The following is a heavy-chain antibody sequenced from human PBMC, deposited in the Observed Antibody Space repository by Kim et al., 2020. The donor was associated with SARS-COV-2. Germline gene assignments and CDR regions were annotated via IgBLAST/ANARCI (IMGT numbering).Heavy chain of an antibody. CDR3: ARGYLSGPFDS. CDR2: GNKKGDNT. CDR1: GSSFDDYG. J-gene: IGHJ4*01. Sequence: GGSLRLSCAASGSSFDDYGMSWVRQAPGKGLEWVSGGNKKGDNTGYADSVKGRFTISRDNAKNSLYLQMNSLRAEDTALYYCARGYLSGPFDSLGHGTLVTVSS. V-gene: IGHV3-20*04. D-gene: IGHD6-19*01.